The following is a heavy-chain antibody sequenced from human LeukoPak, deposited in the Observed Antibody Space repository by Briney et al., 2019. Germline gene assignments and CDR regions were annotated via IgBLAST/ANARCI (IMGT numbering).Heavy chain of an antibody. Sequence: SETLSLTCAVSGGSISSDRWWHWVRQTPGKGLEWIGEIHHTGSTGYNPSLKSRVTTLVDKSKNQFSLKLTSVTAADTAVYYCASRKDDYADLDCWGQGTLVTVSS. J-gene: IGHJ4*02. CDR1: GGSISSDRW. CDR3: ASRKDDYADLDC. D-gene: IGHD4/OR15-4a*01. V-gene: IGHV4-4*02. CDR2: IHHTGST.